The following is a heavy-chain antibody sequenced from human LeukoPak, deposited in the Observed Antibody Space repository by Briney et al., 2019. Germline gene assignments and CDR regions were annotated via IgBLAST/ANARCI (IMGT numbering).Heavy chain of an antibody. V-gene: IGHV1-24*01. Sequence: ASVKDSFLVSGYTLTDLSMHGVRQAPGKGLEWMGGFDPEDGETIYAQNFQGRVTMTEDTSTDTAYMEVRSLRSEDTAVYYCATSSGYGFLFEYWGQGTLVTVSS. D-gene: IGHD3-22*01. J-gene: IGHJ4*02. CDR2: FDPEDGET. CDR1: GYTLTDLS. CDR3: ATSSGYGFLFEY.